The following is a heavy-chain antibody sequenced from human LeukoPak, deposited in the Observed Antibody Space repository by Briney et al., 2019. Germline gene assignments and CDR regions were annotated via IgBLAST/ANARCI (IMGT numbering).Heavy chain of an antibody. Sequence: PGGSLRLSCAASGFTFTRYWMHWVRQAPGKGLVWVSRINSDGSSTSYADSVKGRFTISRDNAKNSLYLQMDSLRAEDTAVYYCAAGGSWYYNYWGQGTLVTVSS. CDR2: INSDGSST. D-gene: IGHD6-13*01. CDR3: AAGGSWYYNY. J-gene: IGHJ4*02. CDR1: GFTFTRYW. V-gene: IGHV3-74*01.